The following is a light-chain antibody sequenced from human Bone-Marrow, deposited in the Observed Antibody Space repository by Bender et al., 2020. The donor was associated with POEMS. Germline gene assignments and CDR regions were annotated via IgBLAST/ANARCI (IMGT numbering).Light chain of an antibody. Sequence: QSVLTQPPSVSGAPGQRVTISCTGSSSNIGAGYDVQWYQQFPGTSPKLLIYGTTNRPAGVPDRFTGSRSGTSASLEITGLQAEDEAEYVCQSYDTSLTGVFGGGTKLTVL. CDR1: SSNIGAGYD. CDR2: GTT. CDR3: QSYDTSLTGV. J-gene: IGLJ2*01. V-gene: IGLV1-40*01.